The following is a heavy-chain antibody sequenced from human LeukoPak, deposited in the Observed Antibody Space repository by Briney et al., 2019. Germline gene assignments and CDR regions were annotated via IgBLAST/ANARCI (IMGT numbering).Heavy chain of an antibody. D-gene: IGHD3/OR15-3a*01. J-gene: IGHJ3*02. Sequence: SSVKVSCKASGGTFSSYAISWVRQAPGQGLEWMGGIIPIFGTANYAQKFQGTVTMTADESTSTPYMELSSLRSEATAVYYCARSRRLDWNDSFDIWGQGTMVTVSS. CDR2: IIPIFGTA. V-gene: IGHV1-69*13. CDR3: ARSRRLDWNDSFDI. CDR1: GGTFSSYA.